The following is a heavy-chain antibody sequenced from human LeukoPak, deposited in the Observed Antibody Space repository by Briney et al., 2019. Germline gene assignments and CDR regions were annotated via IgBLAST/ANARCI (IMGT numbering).Heavy chain of an antibody. D-gene: IGHD3-16*01. CDR2: INPNSGGT. CDR1: GYTFTGYY. V-gene: IGHV1-2*06. CDR3: ARVQRSRAYDYVWGSYGY. Sequence: ASVKASCKASGYTFTGYYMHWVRQAPGQGLEWMGRINPNSGGTNYAQKFQGRVTMTRDTSISTAYMELSRLRSDGTAVYYCARVQRSRAYDYVWGSYGYWGQGTLVTVSS. J-gene: IGHJ4*02.